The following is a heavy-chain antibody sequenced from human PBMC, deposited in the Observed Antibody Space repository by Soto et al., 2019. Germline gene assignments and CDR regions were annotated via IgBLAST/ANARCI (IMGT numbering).Heavy chain of an antibody. V-gene: IGHV4-39*01. D-gene: IGHD5-12*01. CDR2: IYYSGST. J-gene: IGHJ4*02. CDR3: ARRSSGYSGYAPPLFDY. Sequence: SETLSLTCTVSGGSISSSSYYWGWIRQPPGKGLEWIGSIYYSGSTYYNPSLKSRVTISVDTSKNQFSLKLSSVTAADTAVYYCARRSSGYSGYAPPLFDYWGQGTLVTVSS. CDR1: GGSISSSSYY.